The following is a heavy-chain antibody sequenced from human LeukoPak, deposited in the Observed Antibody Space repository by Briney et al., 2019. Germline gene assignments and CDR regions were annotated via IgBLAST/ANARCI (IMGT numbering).Heavy chain of an antibody. Sequence: PGGSLRLSCAASGSTFSSYWMTWVRQAPGRGLEWVANIKEDGSLKYYVDSVKGRFTISGDNAKNSLYLQMNSLRAEDTAVYSCARGSGWYRGLDVWGQGTTVTVPS. J-gene: IGHJ6*02. V-gene: IGHV3-7*04. CDR2: IKEDGSLK. CDR1: GSTFSSYW. D-gene: IGHD6-19*01. CDR3: ARGSGWYRGLDV.